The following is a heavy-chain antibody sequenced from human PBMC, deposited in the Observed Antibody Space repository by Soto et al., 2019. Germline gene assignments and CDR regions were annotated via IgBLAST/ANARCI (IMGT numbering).Heavy chain of an antibody. D-gene: IGHD3-22*01. CDR1: GFSLSTSGVG. J-gene: IGHJ4*02. CDR3: AHSPRYYYDSSGYYRYFDY. Sequence: GPTLVKPTQTLTLTCTFSGFSLSTSGVGVGWIRQPPGKALEWLALIYWNDDKRYSPSLKSRLTITKDTSKNQVVLTMTNMDPVDTATYYCAHSPRYYYDSSGYYRYFDYWGQGTLVTVSS. V-gene: IGHV2-5*01. CDR2: IYWNDDK.